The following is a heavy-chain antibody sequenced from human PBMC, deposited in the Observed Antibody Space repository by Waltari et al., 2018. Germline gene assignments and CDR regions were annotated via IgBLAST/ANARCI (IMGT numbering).Heavy chain of an antibody. CDR2: INHSGST. Sequence: QVQLQQWGAGLLKPSETLSLTCAVYGESFRGYYWTWIRQPPRKGLEWIGEINHSGSTNYNPSLKSRLTISVDTSKNQFSLKLTSVTAADTAMYYCARGYRGATWLAMGYSYMDVWGRGTTVTISS. CDR3: ARGYRGATWLAMGYSYMDV. CDR1: GESFRGYY. V-gene: IGHV4-34*02. J-gene: IGHJ6*03. D-gene: IGHD5-18*01.